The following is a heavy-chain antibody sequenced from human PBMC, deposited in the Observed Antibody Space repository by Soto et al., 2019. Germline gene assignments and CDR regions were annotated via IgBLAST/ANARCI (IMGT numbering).Heavy chain of an antibody. J-gene: IGHJ5*02. D-gene: IGHD3-22*01. V-gene: IGHV1-69*01. CDR2: IIPIIGPA. Sequence: QVQLVQSGAEVKRPGSSVKLSCKASGGTFTYYGISWVRQAPGQGLEWMGGIIPIIGPATYAQKVQGRLTITADQSTSNTYMELSSLRSADPALLYCARDLGTTIAGPPRRETYGWLDPWGQGTLVTVSS. CDR3: ARDLGTTIAGPPRRETYGWLDP. CDR1: GGTFTYYG.